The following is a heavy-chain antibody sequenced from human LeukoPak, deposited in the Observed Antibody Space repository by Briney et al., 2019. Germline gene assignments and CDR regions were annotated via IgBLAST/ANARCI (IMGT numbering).Heavy chain of an antibody. D-gene: IGHD3-9*01. J-gene: IGHJ4*02. Sequence: ASVKVSCKASGYTFTSYGISWVRQAPGQGLEWMGWISAYNGNTNYAQKLLGRVTMTTDTSTSTAYMELRSLRSDDTAVYYCARAGRLGYYDILTGYSPKPFDYWGQGTLVTVSS. CDR2: ISAYNGNT. CDR1: GYTFTSYG. CDR3: ARAGRLGYYDILTGYSPKPFDY. V-gene: IGHV1-18*01.